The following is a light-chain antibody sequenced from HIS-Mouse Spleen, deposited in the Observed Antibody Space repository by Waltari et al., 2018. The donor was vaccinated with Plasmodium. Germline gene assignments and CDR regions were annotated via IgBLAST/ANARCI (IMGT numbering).Light chain of an antibody. CDR1: SSDVGSYNL. J-gene: IGLJ2*01. Sequence: QSALTQPASVSGSPGQSITISCTGTSSDVGSYNLVSWYQQHPGKAPKLMIYEGSKRPSGVSNRFSGSKSGHTASLTISVLQAEDEADYYCCSYAGSSTFVVFGGGTKLTVL. V-gene: IGLV2-23*03. CDR3: CSYAGSSTFVV. CDR2: EGS.